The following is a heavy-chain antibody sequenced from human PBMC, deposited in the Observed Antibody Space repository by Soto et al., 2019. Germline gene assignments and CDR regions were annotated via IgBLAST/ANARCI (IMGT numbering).Heavy chain of an antibody. D-gene: IGHD2-15*01. CDR2: IWYDGSDN. Sequence: GGSLRLSCAASGFTFSSYGMHWVRQAPGKGLEWVAVIWYDGSDNDYAASVKGRVTISRVNSQSTLYLQMNNLKADDTAVYFCAKTHRAVASTNYFDFWGQGTLVTVSS. J-gene: IGHJ4*02. CDR1: GFTFSSYG. V-gene: IGHV3-33*03. CDR3: AKTHRAVASTNYFDF.